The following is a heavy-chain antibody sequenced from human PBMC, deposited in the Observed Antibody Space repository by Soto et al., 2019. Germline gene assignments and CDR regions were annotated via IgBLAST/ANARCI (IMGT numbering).Heavy chain of an antibody. Sequence: GGSLRLSCAASGFTFTRYSMNWVRQAPGKGLEWVSSISSTTNYIYYGDSMKGRFTISRDNAKNSLYLEMNSLRAEDTAVYYCARESEDLTSNFDYRGQGTLVTVSS. CDR1: GFTFTRYS. CDR3: ARESEDLTSNFDY. J-gene: IGHJ4*02. CDR2: ISSTTNYI. V-gene: IGHV3-21*06.